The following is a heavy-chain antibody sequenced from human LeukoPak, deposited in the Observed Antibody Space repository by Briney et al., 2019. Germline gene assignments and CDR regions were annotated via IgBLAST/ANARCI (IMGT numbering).Heavy chain of an antibody. CDR1: GFTFSSYS. CDR3: ARTMTTVTTWDWFDP. V-gene: IGHV3-48*01. J-gene: IGHJ5*02. D-gene: IGHD4-17*01. Sequence: GGSLRLSCAASGFTFSSYSMNWFRQAPGKGLEWVSYISSSSSTIYYADSVKGRFTISRDNAKNSLYLQMNSLRAEDTAVYYCARTMTTVTTWDWFDPWGQGTLVTVSS. CDR2: ISSSSSTI.